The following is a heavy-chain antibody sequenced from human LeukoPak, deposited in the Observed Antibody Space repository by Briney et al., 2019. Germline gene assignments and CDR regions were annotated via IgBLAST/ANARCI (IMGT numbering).Heavy chain of an antibody. V-gene: IGHV1-18*01. CDR3: ARAKYDSSGYYWFDL. J-gene: IGHJ5*02. CDR2: ISAYNGYT. Sequence: GASVKVSCKASGYTFTSYGISWVRQAPGQGLEWMGWISAYNGYTKYAEKLQGRVTMTTDTSTSTAYMELRSLRSDDTAVYYCARAKYDSSGYYWFDLWGQGTLVTVSS. CDR1: GYTFTSYG. D-gene: IGHD3-22*01.